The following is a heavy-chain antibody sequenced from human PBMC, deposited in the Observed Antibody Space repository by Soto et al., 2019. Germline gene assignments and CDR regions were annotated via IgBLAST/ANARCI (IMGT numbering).Heavy chain of an antibody. D-gene: IGHD5-18*01. Sequence: QITLKESGPTLVKPTQTLTLTCTFSGFSLSTSGVGVGWIRQPPGKALELLALIYWNDDKRYSPSLKSRLTITKDNSKHQVVLTMTNMAPVYTATYYCAHRDGYSYGQIKANFDYLGQGPLVTVSS. CDR1: GFSLSTSGVG. CDR2: IYWNDDK. V-gene: IGHV2-5*01. J-gene: IGHJ4*02. CDR3: AHRDGYSYGQIKANFDY.